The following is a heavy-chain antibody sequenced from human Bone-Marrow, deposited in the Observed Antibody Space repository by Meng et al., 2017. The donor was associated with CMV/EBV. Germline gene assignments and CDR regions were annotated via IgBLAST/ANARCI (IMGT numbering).Heavy chain of an antibody. J-gene: IGHJ6*02. CDR1: GYTFTDYY. CDR3: ARWVYDYNRVPGMDV. V-gene: IGHV1-2*02. Sequence: ASVKVSCKASGYTFTDYYVHWVRQAPGHGLEWMGWINPDSGGTNNAQKFQGRVTMTRDTSISTAYMELSRLRSDDTAVYYCARWVYDYNRVPGMDVWGQGTTVTVSS. CDR2: INPDSGGT. D-gene: IGHD4-11*01.